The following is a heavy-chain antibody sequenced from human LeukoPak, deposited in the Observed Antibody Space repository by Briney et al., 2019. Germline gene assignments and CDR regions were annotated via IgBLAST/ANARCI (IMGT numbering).Heavy chain of an antibody. D-gene: IGHD6-13*01. V-gene: IGHV3-21*01. J-gene: IGHJ4*02. CDR3: VTAAGLGVYYFDY. CDR2: ISSSSSYI. Sequence: GSLRLSCAASGFTFSSYSMNWVRQAPGEVLEWVSSISSSSSYIYYADSVKGRFTISRDNAKNSLYLQMNSLRAEDTAVYYCVTAAGLGVYYFDYWGQGTLVTVSS. CDR1: GFTFSSYS.